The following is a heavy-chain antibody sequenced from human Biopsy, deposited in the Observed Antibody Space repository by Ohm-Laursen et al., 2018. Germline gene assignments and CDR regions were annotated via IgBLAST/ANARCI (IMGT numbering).Heavy chain of an antibody. Sequence: SLRLSCAASGFIFDDYAMHWVRQASGKGLEWIGRIRSKVNNYATAYAASVTGRFTISRDDSKNTAYLQMNSLKTEDTAVYYCTTYDNSGDYRDYWGQGTQVTVSS. D-gene: IGHD4-23*01. CDR1: GFIFDDYA. J-gene: IGHJ4*02. V-gene: IGHV3-73*01. CDR2: IRSKVNNYAT. CDR3: TTYDNSGDYRDY.